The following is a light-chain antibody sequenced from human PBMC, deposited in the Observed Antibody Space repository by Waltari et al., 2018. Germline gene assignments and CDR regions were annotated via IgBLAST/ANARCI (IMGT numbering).Light chain of an antibody. CDR2: KAS. CDR1: QSISNW. V-gene: IGKV1-5*03. J-gene: IGKJ4*01. CDR3: QQYNSYSLLT. Sequence: DIQMTQSPSTLSASVGDRVTITCRASQSISNWLAWYQQKPEKAPKLLIYKASTLESGVPSRFSCSGSGTEFTLTISSLQPDDFATYYCQQYNSYSLLTFGGGTKVEIK.